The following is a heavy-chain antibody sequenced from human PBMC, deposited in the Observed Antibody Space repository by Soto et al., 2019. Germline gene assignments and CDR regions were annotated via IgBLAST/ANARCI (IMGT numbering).Heavy chain of an antibody. CDR3: AKDKDRGGTWGFDY. J-gene: IGHJ4*02. V-gene: IGHV3-30*18. Sequence: QVQLVESGGGVVQPGRSLRLSCAASGFTFSSYGMHWVRQAPGKGLEWVAVISYDGSNKYYVDSVKGRFTISRDNSKNTLYLQMNSLRAEDTAVYYWAKDKDRGGTWGFDYWGQGTLVTVSS. CDR2: ISYDGSNK. CDR1: GFTFSSYG. D-gene: IGHD2-15*01.